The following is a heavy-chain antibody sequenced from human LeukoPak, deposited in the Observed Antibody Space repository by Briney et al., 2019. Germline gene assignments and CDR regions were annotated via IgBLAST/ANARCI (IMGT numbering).Heavy chain of an antibody. CDR2: ISSSSSYI. Sequence: GGSLRLSCAASGFTFTSYIMNWVRQAPGKGLEWVSSISSSSSYIYYADSVKGRFTISRDNAKSSLYLQMNSLRAEDTAVYYCAELGITMIGGVWGKGTTVTISS. CDR3: AELGITMIGGV. D-gene: IGHD3-10*02. J-gene: IGHJ6*04. V-gene: IGHV3-21*01. CDR1: GFTFTSYI.